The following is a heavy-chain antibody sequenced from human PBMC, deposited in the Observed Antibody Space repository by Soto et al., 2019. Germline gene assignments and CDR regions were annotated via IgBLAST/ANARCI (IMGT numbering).Heavy chain of an antibody. CDR2: ISGGSSVT. D-gene: IGHD3-10*01. J-gene: IGHJ4*02. Sequence: SGFTFSSYAMSWVRQAPGKGLEWVSTISGGSSVTYYVDSVKGRFTISRDNAKKTLFLQLNRLSAEDTATYYCAKVLSKNYYYPFDFWGQGTQVNVSS. CDR3: AKVLSKNYYYPFDF. V-gene: IGHV3-23*01. CDR1: GFTFSSYA.